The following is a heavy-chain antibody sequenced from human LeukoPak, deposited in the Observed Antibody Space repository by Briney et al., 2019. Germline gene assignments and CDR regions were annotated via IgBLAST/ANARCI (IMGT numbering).Heavy chain of an antibody. Sequence: GGSLRLSCAASGFTFSSFAMSWVRQAQGKGLEWVSAISGSGGSTYYADSVKGRFTISRDNSKNTLSLQMNSLRAEDTAIYYCAKASSTWNYFDYWGQGTLVTVSS. CDR3: AKASSTWNYFDY. CDR2: ISGSGGST. CDR1: GFTFSSFA. D-gene: IGHD6-13*01. V-gene: IGHV3-23*01. J-gene: IGHJ4*02.